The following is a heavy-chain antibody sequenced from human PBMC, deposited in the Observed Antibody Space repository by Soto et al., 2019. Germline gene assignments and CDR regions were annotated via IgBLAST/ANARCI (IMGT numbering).Heavy chain of an antibody. Sequence: QVQVQESGPGLVKPSQTLSLKCSVSGGSIGSRDYYWSWIRQHPEKGLEWIGSIYYNGNTDYNPSLRCRPTMSLDTSMNEFSLKLTSVTAADTAVYYCARDKGGAALKGSGMDVWGQGTTVTVS. CDR3: ARDKGGAALKGSGMDV. J-gene: IGHJ6*02. V-gene: IGHV4-31*02. CDR2: IYYNGNT. D-gene: IGHD3-10*01. CDR1: GGSIGSRDYY.